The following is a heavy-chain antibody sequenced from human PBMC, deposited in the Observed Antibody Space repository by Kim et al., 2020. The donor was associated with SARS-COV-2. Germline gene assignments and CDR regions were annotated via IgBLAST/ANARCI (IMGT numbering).Heavy chain of an antibody. Sequence: SETLSLTCTVSGGSISSGGYYWSWIRQHPGKGLEWIGYIYYSGSTYYNPSLKSRVTISVDTSKNQFSLKLSSVTAADTAVYYCARDRGGNSHFDYWGQGTLVTVSS. CDR1: GGSISSGGYY. V-gene: IGHV4-31*03. CDR3: ARDRGGNSHFDY. CDR2: IYYSGST. J-gene: IGHJ4*02. D-gene: IGHD2-21*02.